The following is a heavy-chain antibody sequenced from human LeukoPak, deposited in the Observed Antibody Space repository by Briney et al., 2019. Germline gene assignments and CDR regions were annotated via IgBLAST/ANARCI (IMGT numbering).Heavy chain of an antibody. Sequence: GGSLRLSCAASGFTFSCYAMNWVRQAPGKGLEWVSAVRGSDAGTSYADSVEGRFTISRDNSKNTLYLQMNSLRAEDTAVYYCAKNRGGSYYSGSDYWGQGTLVTVSS. CDR2: VRGSDAGT. CDR1: GFTFSCYA. V-gene: IGHV3-23*01. D-gene: IGHD1-26*01. CDR3: AKNRGGSYYSGSDY. J-gene: IGHJ4*02.